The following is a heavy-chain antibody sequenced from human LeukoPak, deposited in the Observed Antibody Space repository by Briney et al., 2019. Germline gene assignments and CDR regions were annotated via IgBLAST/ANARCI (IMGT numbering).Heavy chain of an antibody. J-gene: IGHJ4*02. CDR2: INPSGGST. CDR3: ARGFTGWLQLYYFDY. V-gene: IGHV1-46*01. D-gene: IGHD5-24*01. CDR1: GYTFTSYY. Sequence: ASVKVSCEASGYTFTSYYMHWVRQAPGQGLEWMGLINPSGGSTSYAQKFQGRVTMTRDTSTSTVYMELSSLRSEDTAVYYCARGFTGWLQLYYFDYWGQGTLVTVSS.